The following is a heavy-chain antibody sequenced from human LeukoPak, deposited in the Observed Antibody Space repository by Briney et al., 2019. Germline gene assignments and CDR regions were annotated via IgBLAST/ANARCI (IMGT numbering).Heavy chain of an antibody. Sequence: SETLSLTCTVSGGSISSYYWSWIRQPPGKGLEWIGYIYYSGSTNYNPSLKSRVTISVDTSKNQFSLKLSSVTAADTAVYYCARQPGGYCGGDCYEGWFDPWGQGTLVTVSS. D-gene: IGHD2-21*02. CDR3: ARQPGGYCGGDCYEGWFDP. CDR1: GGSISSYY. V-gene: IGHV4-59*08. J-gene: IGHJ5*02. CDR2: IYYSGST.